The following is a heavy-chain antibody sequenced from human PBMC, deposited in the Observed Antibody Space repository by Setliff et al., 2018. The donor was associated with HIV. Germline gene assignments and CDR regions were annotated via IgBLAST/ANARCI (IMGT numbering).Heavy chain of an antibody. D-gene: IGHD3-22*01. Sequence: PSETLSLTCTVSGGSVSSSSYYWGWIRQRPGKGLEWIGSINYSGNTFYNPSLQSRGTISADTSKNQFSLKLNSVTAADTAVYYCARSRTSSGYYGVTGYGMDVWGQGTTVTVSS. CDR2: INYSGNT. CDR3: ARSRTSSGYYGVTGYGMDV. CDR1: GGSVSSSSYY. V-gene: IGHV4-39*01. J-gene: IGHJ6*02.